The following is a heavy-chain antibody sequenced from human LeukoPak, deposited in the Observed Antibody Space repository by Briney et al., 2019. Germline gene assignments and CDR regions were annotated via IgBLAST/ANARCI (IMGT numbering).Heavy chain of an antibody. CDR3: ARALIAVAGADFDY. J-gene: IGHJ4*02. V-gene: IGHV1-8*01. D-gene: IGHD6-19*01. CDR1: GYTFTSYD. Sequence: GASVKVSCKASGYTFTSYDINWVRQATGQGLEWMGWMNPNSGNTGYAQKFQGRVTMTRNTSISTAYMELSSLRSEDTAVYYCARALIAVAGADFDYWGQGTLVTVSS. CDR2: MNPNSGNT.